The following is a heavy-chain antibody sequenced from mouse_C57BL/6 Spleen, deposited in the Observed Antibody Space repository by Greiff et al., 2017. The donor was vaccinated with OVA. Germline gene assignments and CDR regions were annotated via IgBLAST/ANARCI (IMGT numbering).Heavy chain of an antibody. Sequence: DVQLVESGGGLVKPGGSLKLSCAASGFTFSDYGMHWVRQAPEKGLEWVAYISSGSSTIYYADTVKGRFTISRDNAKNTLFLQMTSLRSEGTAMYYCARNSGWYRGFAYWGQGTLVTVSA. J-gene: IGHJ3*01. V-gene: IGHV5-17*01. CDR1: GFTFSDYG. D-gene: IGHD1-1*02. CDR2: ISSGSSTI. CDR3: ARNSGWYRGFAY.